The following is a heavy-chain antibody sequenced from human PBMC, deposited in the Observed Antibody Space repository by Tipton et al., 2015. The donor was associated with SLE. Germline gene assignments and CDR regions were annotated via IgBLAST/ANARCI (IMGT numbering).Heavy chain of an antibody. D-gene: IGHD3-16*01. CDR3: AGGTGAYFDH. V-gene: IGHV3-30*02. CDR1: GFTYSGYA. J-gene: IGHJ4*02. Sequence: SLRLSCAASGFTYSGYAMHWVRQAPGKGLEWVAFIRADGSNKDYADSVKGRFTISRDNSKNTLYLQMNLLRVEDTAVYYCAGGTGAYFDHWGQGTLVTVSS. CDR2: IRADGSNK.